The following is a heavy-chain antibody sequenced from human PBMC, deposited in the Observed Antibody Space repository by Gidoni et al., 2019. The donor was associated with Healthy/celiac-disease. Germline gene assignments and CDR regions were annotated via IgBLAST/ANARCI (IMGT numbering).Heavy chain of an antibody. D-gene: IGHD3-22*01. CDR2: IIPILGIA. CDR1: GGTFSSYT. J-gene: IGHJ3*02. Sequence: QVQLVQSGAEVKKPGSSVKVSCKASGGTFSSYTISWVRQAPGKGLEWMGRIIPILGIANYAQKFQGRVTITADKSTSTAYMKLSSLRSEDTAVYYCAREENSSGPPDIWGQGTMVTVSS. V-gene: IGHV1-69*08. CDR3: AREENSSGPPDI.